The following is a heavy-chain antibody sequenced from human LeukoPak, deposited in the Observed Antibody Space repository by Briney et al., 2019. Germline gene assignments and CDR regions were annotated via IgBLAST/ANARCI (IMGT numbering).Heavy chain of an antibody. V-gene: IGHV3-23*01. J-gene: IGHJ3*02. CDR3: ARLASDYYDSSGPRRGAFDI. Sequence: GSLRLSCAGSGFTFSHYAMSWVRQAPGKGLEWVSGMSGIGGSTYYGDSVRGRYTISRDNSKNTLYLQVNSLRAEDTAVYFCARLASDYYDSSGPRRGAFDIWGQGTMVTVSS. D-gene: IGHD3-22*01. CDR2: MSGIGGST. CDR1: GFTFSHYA.